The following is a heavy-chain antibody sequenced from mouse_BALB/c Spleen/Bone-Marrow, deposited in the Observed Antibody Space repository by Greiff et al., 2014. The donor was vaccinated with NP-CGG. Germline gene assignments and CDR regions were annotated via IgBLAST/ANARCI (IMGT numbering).Heavy chain of an antibody. Sequence: QVQLQQSGAELVKPGASVKLSCKAPGYTFTSYWMHWVKQRPGQGLEWIGEINPSNGRTNYNEKFKSKATLTVDKSSSTAYMQLSSLTSEDSAVYYCARGGGSYYAMDYWGQGTSVTVSS. CDR2: INPSNGRT. V-gene: IGHV1S81*02. D-gene: IGHD1-1*02. CDR1: GYTFTSYW. J-gene: IGHJ4*01. CDR3: ARGGGSYYAMDY.